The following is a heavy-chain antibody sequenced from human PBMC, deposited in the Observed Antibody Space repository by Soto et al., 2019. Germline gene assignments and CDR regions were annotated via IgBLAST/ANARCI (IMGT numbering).Heavy chain of an antibody. CDR2: ISGSGGST. CDR1: GFTFSSCS. CDR3: AKDPGDFWSGYYSDY. J-gene: IGHJ4*02. Sequence: PGGSLRLSCAAYGFTFSSCSMSWVRQAPGKGLEWVSAISGSGGSTYYADSVKGRFTISRDNSKNTLYLQMNSLRAEDTAVYYCAKDPGDFWSGYYSDYWGQGTLVTVSS. V-gene: IGHV3-23*01. D-gene: IGHD3-3*01.